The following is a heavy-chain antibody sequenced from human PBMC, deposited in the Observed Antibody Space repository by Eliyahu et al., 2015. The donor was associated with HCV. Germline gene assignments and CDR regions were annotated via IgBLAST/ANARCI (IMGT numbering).Heavy chain of an antibody. CDR1: GYTFTGFY. Sequence: QVQLVQSGAEVKQPGASVKVSCKTSGYTFTGFYIHWVRQXPGQGLEWXGWINPDSGGPYYAQKFQGRVTLTRDTTISTAYMEMSRLRSDDTAVYYCARVNSVGHSVGLCNGGRCYDFDYWGQGTLVTVSS. CDR2: INPDSGGP. CDR3: ARVNSVGHSVGLCNGGRCYDFDY. V-gene: IGHV1-2*02. D-gene: IGHD2-15*01. J-gene: IGHJ4*02.